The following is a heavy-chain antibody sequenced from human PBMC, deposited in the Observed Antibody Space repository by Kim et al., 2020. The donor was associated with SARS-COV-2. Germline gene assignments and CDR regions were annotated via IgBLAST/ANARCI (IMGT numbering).Heavy chain of an antibody. J-gene: IGHJ5*02. Sequence: GGSLRLSCAASGFTVSAHYMSWARQAPGKGLEWVSTINNDGSTYYSYSVKGRFTISRDNSENTLYLQMNSLRADDTAVYYCATDTSPRTTPGWFDPWGQGTLVTVSS. V-gene: IGHV3-53*01. D-gene: IGHD1-1*01. CDR2: INNDGST. CDR1: GFTVSAHY. CDR3: ATDTSPRTTPGWFDP.